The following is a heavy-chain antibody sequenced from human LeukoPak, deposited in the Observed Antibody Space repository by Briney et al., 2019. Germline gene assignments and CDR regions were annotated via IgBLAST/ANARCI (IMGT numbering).Heavy chain of an antibody. Sequence: SETLSLTCTVSGGSISSYYWSWIRQPPGKGLEWIGDIYYSGNTNYNPSLKSRVTVSVDTSKNQFSLKLSSVTAADTAVYYCARGGRVKTGYSSSPFDYWGQGTLVTVSS. CDR3: ARGGRVKTGYSSSPFDY. CDR1: GGSISSYY. D-gene: IGHD6-13*01. CDR2: IYYSGNT. V-gene: IGHV4-59*01. J-gene: IGHJ4*02.